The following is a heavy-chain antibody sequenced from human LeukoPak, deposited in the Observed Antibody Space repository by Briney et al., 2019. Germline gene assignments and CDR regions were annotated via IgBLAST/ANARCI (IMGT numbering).Heavy chain of an antibody. V-gene: IGHV1-8*01. CDR2: MNPNSGNT. CDR3: ARVLDPNYGMDV. CDR1: GYTFTRYD. Sequence: GASVKVSCKASGYTFTRYDINWVRQATGQGLEWMGWMNPNSGNTGYAQKFQGRVTMTRNTSISTAYMKLSSLRSEDTAVYFCARVLDPNYGMDVWGRETRVTVSS. J-gene: IGHJ6*02. D-gene: IGHD1-1*01.